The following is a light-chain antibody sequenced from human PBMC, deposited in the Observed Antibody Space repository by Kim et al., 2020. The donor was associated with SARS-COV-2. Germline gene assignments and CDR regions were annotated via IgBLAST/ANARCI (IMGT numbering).Light chain of an antibody. CDR2: GKN. CDR3: KSRDSSGNLLV. CDR1: SLRTYY. J-gene: IGLJ2*01. Sequence: SSELTQDPAVSVALGQTVRITCQGDSLRTYYASWYQQKPGQAPVLVIYGKNNRPSGIQDRFSGSSSGNTASLTITGAQAEDEADYYCKSRDSSGNLLVFGGGTQLTVL. V-gene: IGLV3-19*01.